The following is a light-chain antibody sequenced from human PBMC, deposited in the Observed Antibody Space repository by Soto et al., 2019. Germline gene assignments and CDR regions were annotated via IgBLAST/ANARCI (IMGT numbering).Light chain of an antibody. Sequence: QSVLTQPRSVSGSPGQSVTISCTGTSSDVGAYNYVSWYQQHPGKAPQVIIYDVTKRPSGVPDRFSGSKSDNTASLTISGLQAEDEADYYCCSYAGSDTFQFGGGTKLTVL. V-gene: IGLV2-11*01. J-gene: IGLJ2*01. CDR1: SSDVGAYNY. CDR2: DVT. CDR3: CSYAGSDTFQ.